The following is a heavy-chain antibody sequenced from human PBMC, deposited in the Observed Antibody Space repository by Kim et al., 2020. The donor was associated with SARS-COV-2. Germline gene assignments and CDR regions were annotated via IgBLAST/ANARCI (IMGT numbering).Heavy chain of an antibody. D-gene: IGHD3-3*01. CDR3: ARQPNYDFWSGYYTDPDY. J-gene: IGHJ4*02. V-gene: IGHV4-39*01. CDR2: IYYSGST. Sequence: SETLSLTCTVSGGSISSSSYYWGWIRQPPGKGLEWIGSIYYSGSTYYNPSLKSRVTISVDTSKNQFSLKLSSATAADTAVYYCARQPNYDFWSGYYTDPDYWGQGTLVTVSS. CDR1: GGSISSSSYY.